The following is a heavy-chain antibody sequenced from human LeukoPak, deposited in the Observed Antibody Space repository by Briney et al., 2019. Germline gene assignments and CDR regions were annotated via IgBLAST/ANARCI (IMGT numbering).Heavy chain of an antibody. V-gene: IGHV3-30*19. Sequence: GGSLRLSCVASGFIFSTYGLHWVRQSPGRGLEWVAVIWYDGSQRYYADSVKGRFTISRDNAKNSLYLQMNSLRAEDTAVYYCARGRRRVHWELVRGFFFDYWGQGTLVTVSS. J-gene: IGHJ4*02. CDR1: GFIFSTYG. D-gene: IGHD6-6*01. CDR3: ARGRRRVHWELVRGFFFDY. CDR2: IWYDGSQR.